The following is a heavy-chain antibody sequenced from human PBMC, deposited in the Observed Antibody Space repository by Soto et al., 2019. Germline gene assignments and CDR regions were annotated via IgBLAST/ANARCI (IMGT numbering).Heavy chain of an antibody. CDR3: AREVVETSSLWLDP. V-gene: IGHV1-2*02. CDR2: MNTNTNTT. CDR1: GYTFTGYY. Sequence: ASVKVSCKASGYTFTGYYMHWVRQAPGQGLEWIGWMNTNTNTTDSAEVFEGRVSLTWDTSISTAYMQLNSLKIDDTAVYYCAREVVETSSLWLDPWGQGTLVTVSS. J-gene: IGHJ5*02. D-gene: IGHD6-6*01.